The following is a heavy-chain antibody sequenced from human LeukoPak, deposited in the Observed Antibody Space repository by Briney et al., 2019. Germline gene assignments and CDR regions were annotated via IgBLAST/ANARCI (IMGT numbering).Heavy chain of an antibody. CDR1: GFTFSSSW. V-gene: IGHV3-74*01. J-gene: IGHJ4*02. Sequence: TGGSLRLSCAASGFTFSSSWMHWVRQAPGKGLVWVSRINSDGSTTSYADSVKGRFTISRDNAKNTLYLQMNSLRAEDTAVYYCARGYTSGWYYFDYWGQGTLVTVSS. CDR3: ARGYTSGWYYFDY. CDR2: INSDGSTT. D-gene: IGHD6-19*01.